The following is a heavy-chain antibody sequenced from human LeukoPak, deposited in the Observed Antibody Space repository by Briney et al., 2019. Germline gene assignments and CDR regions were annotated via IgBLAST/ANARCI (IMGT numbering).Heavy chain of an antibody. CDR3: ARDLTGGYSYGDY. Sequence: PGGSLRLSCAASGFTFSSYEMNWVRQAPGKGLEWVSYISSSGSTIYYADSVKGRFTISRDNAKDSLYLQMNSLRAEDTAVYYCARDLTGGYSYGDYWGQGTLVTVSS. CDR2: ISSSGSTI. J-gene: IGHJ4*02. CDR1: GFTFSSYE. D-gene: IGHD5-18*01. V-gene: IGHV3-48*03.